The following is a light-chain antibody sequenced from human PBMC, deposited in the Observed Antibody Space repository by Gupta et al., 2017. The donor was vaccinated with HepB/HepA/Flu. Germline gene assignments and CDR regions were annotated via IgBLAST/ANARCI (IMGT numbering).Light chain of an antibody. CDR1: QHIDNY. Sequence: DIQMTQSPSSLSASVGDRVIIACRASQHIDNYLHWYQQKPGKPPKLLIYIASSLQSGVPSRFSGSGSGTDFTLTISSLQPEDFATYYCQPSYSSPQTFGQGTKVEIK. V-gene: IGKV1-39*01. CDR2: IAS. J-gene: IGKJ1*01. CDR3: QPSYSSPQT.